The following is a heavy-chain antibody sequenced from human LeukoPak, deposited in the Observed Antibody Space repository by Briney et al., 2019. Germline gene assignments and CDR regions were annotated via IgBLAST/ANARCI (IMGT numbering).Heavy chain of an antibody. V-gene: IGHV1-46*01. Sequence: ASVKVSCKASGYTFTSYYMHWMRQAPGQGLEWVGIINLNAVTTRYAQKFQGRITVTRDTSTSTVYMELSSLRSEDTAVYYCARDYCGGDCFPDYWGQGTLVTVSS. CDR3: ARDYCGGDCFPDY. J-gene: IGHJ4*02. CDR2: INLNAVTT. D-gene: IGHD2-21*02. CDR1: GYTFTSYY.